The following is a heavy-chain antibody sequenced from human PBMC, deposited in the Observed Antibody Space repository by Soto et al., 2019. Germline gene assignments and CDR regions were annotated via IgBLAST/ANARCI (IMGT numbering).Heavy chain of an antibody. CDR2: ITDDGSTT. CDR3: TRGPRPTSIGTGAF. D-gene: IGHD3-10*01. J-gene: IGHJ4*02. V-gene: IGHV3-74*01. CDR1: GFIFSMYW. Sequence: EVKLVESGGGLFQPGGSLRLSCETSGFIFSMYWMHWVRQVPGKGPQWVARITDDGSTTYYAASVEGRFTISRDNAKNALYLQKTSLRADDTAVYYFTRGPRPTSIGTGAFWGQGTLVTVSS.